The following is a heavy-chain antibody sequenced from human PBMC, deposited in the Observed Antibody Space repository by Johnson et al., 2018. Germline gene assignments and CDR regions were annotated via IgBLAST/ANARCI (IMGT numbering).Heavy chain of an antibody. Sequence: QVQLQESGPGLVKPSQTLSLTCTVSGGSISSGSYYWNWIRQPAGKGLEWIGRIYSSGTTNYNPSLKSRVTISVDTSKNQFSLRLKSVTAADTAVYYCASIPGGRIFHMDVWGKGAPVTVSS. D-gene: IGHD2-2*02. V-gene: IGHV4-61*02. CDR1: GGSISSGSYY. CDR3: ASIPGGRIFHMDV. J-gene: IGHJ6*03. CDR2: IYSSGTT.